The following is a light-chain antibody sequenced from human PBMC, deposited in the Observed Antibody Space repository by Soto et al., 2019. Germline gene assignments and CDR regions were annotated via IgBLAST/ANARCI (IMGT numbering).Light chain of an antibody. V-gene: IGKV3-20*01. Sequence: EIVLTQSPGTLSLSPGERATLSCRASQSVSSSYLAWYQQKPGQAPRLLIYVASSRATGIPDRFSGSGSGTDFTLTISRLEPEDFAAYYCQQYGSSPVTFGQGTRLEIK. CDR1: QSVSSSY. J-gene: IGKJ5*01. CDR2: VAS. CDR3: QQYGSSPVT.